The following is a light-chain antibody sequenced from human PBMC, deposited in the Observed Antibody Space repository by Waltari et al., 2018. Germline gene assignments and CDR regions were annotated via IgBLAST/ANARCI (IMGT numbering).Light chain of an antibody. V-gene: IGLV2-14*03. Sequence: QSALTQPASVSGSPGQSFTISCTGTSNDVGVYNYVSWYQHLPGKAPKLIIYDVSRWPSGGSIRFSGSKSGNTASLTITGLQAEDEADYYCSSYTNTNTIVFGGGTKVTVL. CDR3: SSYTNTNTIV. CDR1: SNDVGVYNY. J-gene: IGLJ2*01. CDR2: DVS.